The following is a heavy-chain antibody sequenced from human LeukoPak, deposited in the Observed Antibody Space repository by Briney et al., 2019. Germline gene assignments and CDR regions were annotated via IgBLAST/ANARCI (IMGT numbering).Heavy chain of an antibody. J-gene: IGHJ3*02. V-gene: IGHV1-18*01. D-gene: IGHD6-13*01. CDR1: GYTFTSYG. CDR2: ISTNNGNT. Sequence: GASVKVSCKASGYTFTSYGISWVRQAPGQGLEWMGWISTNNGNTNYAQKLQGRVTVTTDTSTSTAYMELRSLRSDDTSVYYCARDTFSSRWSYDAFDIWGEGTMVTVSS. CDR3: ARDTFSSRWSYDAFDI.